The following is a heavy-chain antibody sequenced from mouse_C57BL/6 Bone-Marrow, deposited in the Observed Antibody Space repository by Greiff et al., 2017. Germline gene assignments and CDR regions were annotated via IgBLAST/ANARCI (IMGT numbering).Heavy chain of an antibody. J-gene: IGHJ3*01. Sequence: VQLQQPGAELVKPGASVKMSCKASGYTFTSYWITWVKQRPGQGLEWIGDIYPGSGSTNYNEKFKSKATLTVDTSSSTAYMQLSSLTSEDSAVYYCASGGYYCDRGFAYWGQGTLVTVSA. CDR1: GYTFTSYW. CDR2: IYPGSGST. D-gene: IGHD1-1*01. CDR3: ASGGYYCDRGFAY. V-gene: IGHV1-55*01.